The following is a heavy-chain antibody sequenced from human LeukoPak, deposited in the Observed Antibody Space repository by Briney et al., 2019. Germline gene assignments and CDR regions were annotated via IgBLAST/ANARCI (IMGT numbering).Heavy chain of an antibody. D-gene: IGHD5-18*01. CDR3: ARPSPRIQLWLPLGY. V-gene: IGHV3-23*01. CDR2: ISGSGGST. Sequence: PGGSLRLSCAASGFTFSSYAMSWVRQAPGKGLEWVSAISGSGGSTYYADSVKGRFTISRDNSKNTLYLQVNSLRAEDTAVYYCARPSPRIQLWLPLGYWGQGTLVTVSS. CDR1: GFTFSSYA. J-gene: IGHJ4*02.